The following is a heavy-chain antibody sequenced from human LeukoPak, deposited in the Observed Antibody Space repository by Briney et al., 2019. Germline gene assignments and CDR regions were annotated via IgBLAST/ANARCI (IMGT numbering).Heavy chain of an antibody. D-gene: IGHD2-15*01. Sequence: ASVKVSCKASGYTFTSYYIHWVRQAPGQGLAWMGVINRSGGSTTYAQNFQGRVTMTTDTSTSTVYMELSSLRSEDTAVYYCARDRASGSYQVSFCYDLDVWGLGTTVTVSS. CDR3: ARDRASGSYQVSFCYDLDV. J-gene: IGHJ6*02. CDR2: INRSGGST. CDR1: GYTFTSYY. V-gene: IGHV1-46*01.